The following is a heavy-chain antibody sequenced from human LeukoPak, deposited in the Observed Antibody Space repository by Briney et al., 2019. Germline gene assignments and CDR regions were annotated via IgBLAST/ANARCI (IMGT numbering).Heavy chain of an antibody. J-gene: IGHJ6*04. D-gene: IGHD2-2*01. CDR3: AKDRSSSMDV. CDR1: GFTFSSYV. CDR2: IAYDGSNK. V-gene: IGHV3-30*18. Sequence: PGRSLRLSCAASGFTFSSYVMHWVRQAPGKGLEWVAVIAYDGSNKYYADSVKGRFTISRDNSKNTLYLQMNSLRAEDTAVYYCAKDRSSSMDVWGKGTTVTVSS.